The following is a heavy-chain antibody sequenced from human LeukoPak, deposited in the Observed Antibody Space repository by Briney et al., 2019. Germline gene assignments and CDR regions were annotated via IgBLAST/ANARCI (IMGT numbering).Heavy chain of an antibody. CDR2: IYYSGST. CDR1: GGSISSYY. J-gene: IGHJ4*02. Sequence: SETLSLTCTVSGGSISSYYWSWIRQPPGKGLEWIGYIYYSGSTNYNPSLKSRVTISVDTSKNQFSLKLTSVTAADTAVYYCARSGTTYGDYFSDYWGQGTLVTVSS. V-gene: IGHV4-59*01. CDR3: ARSGTTYGDYFSDY. D-gene: IGHD4-17*01.